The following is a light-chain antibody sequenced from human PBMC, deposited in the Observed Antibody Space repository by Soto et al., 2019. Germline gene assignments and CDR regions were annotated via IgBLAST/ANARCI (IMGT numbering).Light chain of an antibody. Sequence: EFVLTQSPATLALSPGERATLSCRASQSVSSYLAWYQQKPGQAPRLLIYDASNRATGIPARFSGSGSGTDFTLTISSLEPEDFAVYYCQERRNWPATFGGGSKVDIK. CDR2: DAS. CDR3: QERRNWPAT. V-gene: IGKV3-11*01. CDR1: QSVSSY. J-gene: IGKJ4*01.